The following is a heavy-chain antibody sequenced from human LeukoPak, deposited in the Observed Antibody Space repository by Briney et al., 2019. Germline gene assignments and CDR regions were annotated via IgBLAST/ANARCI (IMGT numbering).Heavy chain of an antibody. V-gene: IGHV4-31*03. D-gene: IGHD4-17*01. CDR1: GGSISSGGYY. J-gene: IGHJ4*02. Sequence: SQTLPLTCTVSGGSISSGGYYWSWIRQHPGKGLEWIGYIYYSGSTYYNPSLKSRVTISVDTSKNQFSLKLSSVTAADTAVYYCARDAYGDLGFDYWGQGTLVTVSS. CDR3: ARDAYGDLGFDY. CDR2: IYYSGST.